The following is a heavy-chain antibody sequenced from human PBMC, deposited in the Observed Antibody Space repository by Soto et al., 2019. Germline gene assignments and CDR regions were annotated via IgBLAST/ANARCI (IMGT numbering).Heavy chain of an antibody. CDR1: GASITSYY. CDR3: ARFPPGTGNYNG. D-gene: IGHD3-10*01. Sequence: QGHLQESGPGLVKPSETLSLTCTVSGASITSYYWSWIRQPPGKGLEWIGYIYYSGDTNYNPSLTSRGTISVDTSKNQFSLKLSSVTAADTAVYYCARFPPGTGNYNGWGQGTLVTVSS. V-gene: IGHV4-59*01. J-gene: IGHJ4*02. CDR2: IYYSGDT.